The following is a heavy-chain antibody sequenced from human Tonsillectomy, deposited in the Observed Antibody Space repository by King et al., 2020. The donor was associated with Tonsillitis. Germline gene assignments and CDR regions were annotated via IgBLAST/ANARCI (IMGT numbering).Heavy chain of an antibody. CDR1: GLTVSASI. V-gene: IGHV3-30*01. Sequence: VQLVESGGGVVQPGGSLRLSCAASGLTVSASIIHWVRQAPGKGLEWVALIAHDGDSKNYAGTMKGRFTISGDNSQNTVYLQMNSLRAGDTAVYYCAREAYSSGRCGIFDIWGQGTKVTVSS. CDR3: AREAYSSGRCGIFDI. J-gene: IGHJ3*02. CDR2: IAHDGDSK. D-gene: IGHD6-19*01.